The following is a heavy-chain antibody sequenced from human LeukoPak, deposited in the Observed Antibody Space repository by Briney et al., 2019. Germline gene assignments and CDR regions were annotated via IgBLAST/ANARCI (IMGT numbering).Heavy chain of an antibody. CDR2: ISAYNGNT. Sequence: ASVKVSCKASGYTFTSYGISWVRQAPGQGLEWMGWISAYNGNTNYAQKLQGRVTMTTDTSTSTAYMELRSLRSDDTAVYYCARARGYYDSSGPDGNYWGQGTLVTVSS. J-gene: IGHJ4*02. CDR1: GYTFTSYG. CDR3: ARARGYYDSSGPDGNY. V-gene: IGHV1-18*01. D-gene: IGHD3-22*01.